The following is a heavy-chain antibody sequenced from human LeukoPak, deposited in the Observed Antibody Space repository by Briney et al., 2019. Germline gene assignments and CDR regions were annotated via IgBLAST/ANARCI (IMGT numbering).Heavy chain of an antibody. D-gene: IGHD2/OR15-2a*01. CDR2: TYPGDSDT. CDR3: AREPNINVDGVDY. V-gene: IGHV5-51*01. CDR1: GYSFTSYW. Sequence: GESLKISCKGSGYSFTSYWIGWVRQMPGKGLEWMGITYPGDSDTRYSPSFQGQVTISADKSISTAYLQWSSLKASDTAMYYCAREPNINVDGVDYWGQGTLVTVSS. J-gene: IGHJ4*02.